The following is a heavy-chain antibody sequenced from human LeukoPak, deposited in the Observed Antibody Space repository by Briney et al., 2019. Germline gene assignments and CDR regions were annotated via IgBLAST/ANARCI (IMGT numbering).Heavy chain of an antibody. D-gene: IGHD3-10*01. CDR2: ISSSGSYI. Sequence: PGGSLRLSCAASGFSFSSYSMNWVRQAPGKGLEWVSSISSSGSYIFYADSVRGRFSIARDNAKNSLYLQMNSLRAEDTAVYYCARVGSHSGSLSLIKRNYYYYYYMDVWGKGTTVTISS. CDR3: ARVGSHSGSLSLIKRNYYYYYYMDV. CDR1: GFSFSSYS. V-gene: IGHV3-21*01. J-gene: IGHJ6*03.